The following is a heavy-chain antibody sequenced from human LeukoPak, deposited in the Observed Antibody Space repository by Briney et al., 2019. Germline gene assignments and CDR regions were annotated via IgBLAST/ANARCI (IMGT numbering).Heavy chain of an antibody. D-gene: IGHD3-10*01. CDR2: IRYDGSNK. V-gene: IGHV3-30*02. Sequence: GGSLRLSCAASGFTFSSYGMHWVRQAPGKGLEWVAFIRYDGSNKYYADSVKGRFTISRDNSKNTLYLQMNSLRAEDTAVYYCAKHKVTMVRGVIASYDYWGQGTLVTVSS. J-gene: IGHJ4*02. CDR3: AKHKVTMVRGVIASYDY. CDR1: GFTFSSYG.